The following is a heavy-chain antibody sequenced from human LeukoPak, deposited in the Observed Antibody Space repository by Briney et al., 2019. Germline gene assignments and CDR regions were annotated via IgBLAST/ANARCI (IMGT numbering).Heavy chain of an antibody. D-gene: IGHD6-6*01. J-gene: IGHJ4*02. CDR2: INPNSGGT. CDR3: ARGGAARPRAGYYFDY. V-gene: IGHV1-2*04. Sequence: ASVKVSCKASGYTFTGYYMHWVRQAPGQGLEWMGWINPNSGGTNYAQKFQGWVTMTRDTSISTAYMELSRLRSDDTAVYYCARGGAARPRAGYYFDYWGQGTLVTVSS. CDR1: GYTFTGYY.